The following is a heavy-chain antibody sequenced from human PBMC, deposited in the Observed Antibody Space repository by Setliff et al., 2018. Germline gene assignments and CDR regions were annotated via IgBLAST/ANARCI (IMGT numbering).Heavy chain of an antibody. CDR1: GYTFTSYA. CDR3: ARGRAHYYFSGSFMDY. CDR2: INAGNGNT. Sequence: ASVKVSCKASGYTFTSYAMHWVRQAPGQRLEWMGWINAGNGNTEYSQKFKGRVTLSRDTSANIAYMELRSLTSEDTAVYHCARGRAHYYFSGSFMDYWGQGTLVTVSS. V-gene: IGHV1-3*01. J-gene: IGHJ4*02. D-gene: IGHD3-10*01.